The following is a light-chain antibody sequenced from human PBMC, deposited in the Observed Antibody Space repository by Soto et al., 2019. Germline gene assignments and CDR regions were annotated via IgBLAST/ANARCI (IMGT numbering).Light chain of an antibody. CDR3: KQRSNWPST. V-gene: IGKV3-11*01. J-gene: IGKJ4*01. CDR1: QSVSSY. Sequence: EIVLTQSPATLSLSPGERAALSCRASQSVSSYLAWYQQKPGQAPRLLIYDASKRPTGIPARFSGSGSGTDFTLTISSLEPEDFAVYFCKQRSNWPSTFGGGTKVEI. CDR2: DAS.